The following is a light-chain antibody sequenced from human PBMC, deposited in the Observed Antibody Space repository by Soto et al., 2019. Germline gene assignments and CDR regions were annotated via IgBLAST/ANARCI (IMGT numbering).Light chain of an antibody. CDR1: QDIGTD. Sequence: DIQMTQSPSSLSASVTDRVTITCRASQDIGTDLGWYQQKPGKAPERLIYEASVLQSGVPSRISVSGSGTEFTLTVSSLQPEDFATYYCVQHYSYPLTFGGGTKVDIK. J-gene: IGKJ4*01. V-gene: IGKV1-17*01. CDR2: EAS. CDR3: VQHYSYPLT.